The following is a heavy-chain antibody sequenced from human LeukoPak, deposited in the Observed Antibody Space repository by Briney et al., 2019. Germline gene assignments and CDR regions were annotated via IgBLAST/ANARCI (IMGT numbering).Heavy chain of an antibody. Sequence: GGSLRLSCAVSGFSFSTYGMHWVRQAPGKGLEWVAFIRNDGSNKYYADSVKGRFTISRDNTKNILYLQMNSLRAEDTAVYYCARAPKITMVRGVMPVVDYWGQGTLVTVSS. D-gene: IGHD3-10*01. CDR3: ARAPKITMVRGVMPVVDY. J-gene: IGHJ4*02. CDR1: GFSFSTYG. V-gene: IGHV3-30*02. CDR2: IRNDGSNK.